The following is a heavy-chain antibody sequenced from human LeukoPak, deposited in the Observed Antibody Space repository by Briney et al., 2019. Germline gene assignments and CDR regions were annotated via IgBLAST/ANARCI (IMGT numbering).Heavy chain of an antibody. CDR1: GYTFTGYY. V-gene: IGHV1-2*02. CDR2: INPNSGGT. Sequence: GASVKVSCKASGYTFTGYYMHWVRQAPGQGLEWMGWINPNSGGTNYAQKFQGRVTMTGDTSISTAYMELSRLRSDDTAVYYCAKLDYDILTGYDTDFDYWGQGTLVTVSS. CDR3: AKLDYDILTGYDTDFDY. D-gene: IGHD3-9*01. J-gene: IGHJ4*02.